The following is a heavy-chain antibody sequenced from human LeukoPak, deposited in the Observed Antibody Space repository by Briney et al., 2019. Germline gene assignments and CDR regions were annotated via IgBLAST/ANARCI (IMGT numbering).Heavy chain of an antibody. J-gene: IGHJ4*02. D-gene: IGHD3-3*01. Sequence: PGGSLRLSCAASGFTFSSYWMSWVRQAPGKGLEWVANIKQDGSEKYYVDSVKGRFTISRDNAKNSLYLQMSSLRAEDTAVYYCASNYFIPYDFWSGFDYWGQGTLVTVSS. CDR3: ASNYFIPYDFWSGFDY. CDR1: GFTFSSYW. CDR2: IKQDGSEK. V-gene: IGHV3-7*01.